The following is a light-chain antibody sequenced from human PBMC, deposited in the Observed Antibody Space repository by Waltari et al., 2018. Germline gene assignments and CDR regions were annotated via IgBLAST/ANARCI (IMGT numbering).Light chain of an antibody. CDR1: QSLVHIDGKTY. V-gene: IGKV2-30*02. J-gene: IGKJ2*01. CDR3: IQGTHLYT. Sequence: DVVMTQSHLSLPIPPGQPASIPCRSSQSLVHIDGKTYLSWYQQKPGQPPRRLIYQVSNRDSGVPHRFSGSGAGTDFTLKISRVEAEDVGIYYCIQGTHLYTFGQGTKVEIK. CDR2: QVS.